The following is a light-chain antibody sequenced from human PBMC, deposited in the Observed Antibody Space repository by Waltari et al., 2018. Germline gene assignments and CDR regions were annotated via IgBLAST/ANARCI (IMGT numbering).Light chain of an antibody. CDR2: SND. CDR1: PSNIGSYA. Sequence: QSVVTQPPSASGTPGQTVTIPCSGTPSNIGSYAVTWYQQLPGTAPRLLIYSNDQRPSGVPDRFSGSKSGTSASLAISGLQSEDGADYYCAAWDDSLKGQVFGGGTKLTVL. V-gene: IGLV1-44*01. CDR3: AAWDDSLKGQV. J-gene: IGLJ3*02.